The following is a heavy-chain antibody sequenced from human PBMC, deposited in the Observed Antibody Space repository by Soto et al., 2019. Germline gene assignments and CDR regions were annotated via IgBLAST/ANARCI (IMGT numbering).Heavy chain of an antibody. V-gene: IGHV1-18*01. CDR3: AREXXXYCSSXSXRXXADY. CDR1: GYTFTSYG. CDR2: XSXHNGNT. D-gene: IGHD2-2*01. Sequence: XSVKXSCXXXGYTFTSYGXXXXXXXXGQGLEWMGXXSXHNGNTNYGQKLQGRVTMTTDTSTSTAYMELRSLRSDDTAVYYXAREXXXYCSSXSXRXXADYWGQGTLVTVSS. J-gene: IGHJ4*02.